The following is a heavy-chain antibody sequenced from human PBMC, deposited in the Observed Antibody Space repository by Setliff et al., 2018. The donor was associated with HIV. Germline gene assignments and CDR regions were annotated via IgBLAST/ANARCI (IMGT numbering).Heavy chain of an antibody. CDR1: GFTFSSYT. CDR2: ISSSSSYI. Sequence: GGSLRLSCAASGFTFSSYTMNWVRQAPGKGLEWVSSISSSSSYIHYADSVKGRFTISRDNAKNSLYLQVNSLRAEDAAVYYCARPLLRTNTVYGILGNWFDSWGRGTLVTVSS. J-gene: IGHJ5*01. V-gene: IGHV3-21*04. D-gene: IGHD2-8*01. CDR3: ARPLLRTNTVYGILGNWFDS.